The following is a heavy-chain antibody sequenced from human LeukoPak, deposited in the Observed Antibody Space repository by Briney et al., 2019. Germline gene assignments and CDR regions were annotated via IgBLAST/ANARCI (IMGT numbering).Heavy chain of an antibody. V-gene: IGHV3-64*01. CDR2: INSNGDDT. Sequence: GGSLRLSCAASGFTFSHYSMHWVRQAPGRGLEYVSAINSNGDDTYYVNSAKGRFTISRDNSKNTLYLQMGSLRTEDMAVYYCARDPGRSPDYWGQGTLVTVS. D-gene: IGHD1-26*01. CDR1: GFTFSHYS. CDR3: ARDPGRSPDY. J-gene: IGHJ4*02.